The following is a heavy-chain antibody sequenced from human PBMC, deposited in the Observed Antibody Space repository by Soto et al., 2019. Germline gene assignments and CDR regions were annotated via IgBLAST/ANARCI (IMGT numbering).Heavy chain of an antibody. D-gene: IGHD2-21*02. CDR3: TRDDCGGYCYTDY. CDR1: GFTFGDYA. J-gene: IGHJ4*02. V-gene: IGHV3-49*03. CDR2: IRSKAYGGTT. Sequence: SLRLSCTASGFTFGDYAMSWFRQAPGKGLEWVGFIRSKAYGGTTEYAASVKGRFTISRDDSKSIAYLQMNSLKTEDTAVYYCTRDDCGGYCYTDYWGQGTLVTVSS.